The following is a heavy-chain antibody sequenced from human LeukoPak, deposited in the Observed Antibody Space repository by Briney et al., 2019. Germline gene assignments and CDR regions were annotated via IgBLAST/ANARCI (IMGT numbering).Heavy chain of an antibody. J-gene: IGHJ4*02. Sequence: SETLSLTCTVPGGSISSSSYYWGWIRQPPGKGLEWIESIYYSGSTYYNPSLKSRVTISVDTSKNQFSLKLSSATAADTAVYYCASQGGVAIYLYFDYWGQGTLVTVSS. CDR1: GGSISSSSYY. V-gene: IGHV4-39*01. CDR3: ASQGGVAIYLYFDY. CDR2: IYYSGST. D-gene: IGHD2/OR15-2a*01.